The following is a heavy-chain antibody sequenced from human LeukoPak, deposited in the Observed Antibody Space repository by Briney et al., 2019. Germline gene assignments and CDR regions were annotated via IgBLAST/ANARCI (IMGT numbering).Heavy chain of an antibody. V-gene: IGHV3-21*01. CDR2: ISSSSSYI. CDR1: GFIFRNYA. J-gene: IGHJ4*02. Sequence: GGSLRLSCAVSGFIFRNYAMHWVRQAPGKGLEWVSSISSSSSYIYYADSVKGRFTISRDNAKNSLYLQMNSLRAEDTAVYYCARDPHLGIAVAGTGYWGQGTLVTVSS. CDR3: ARDPHLGIAVAGTGY. D-gene: IGHD6-19*01.